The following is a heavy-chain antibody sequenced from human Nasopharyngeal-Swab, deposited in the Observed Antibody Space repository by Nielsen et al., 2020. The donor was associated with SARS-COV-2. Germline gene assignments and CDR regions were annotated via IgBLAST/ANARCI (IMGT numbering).Heavy chain of an antibody. D-gene: IGHD6-19*01. J-gene: IGHJ4*02. CDR3: ARVGTGWAFDY. V-gene: IGHV4-4*07. CDR2: MYTGGRT. Sequence: GSLRLSCTVSGGSISSYYWSWIRQPAGKGLEWIGRMYTGGRTDYNPSLKGRVTISVDTSRNQLSLKLNSVTAADTALYYCARVGTGWAFDYWGQGTLVTVSS. CDR1: GGSISSYY.